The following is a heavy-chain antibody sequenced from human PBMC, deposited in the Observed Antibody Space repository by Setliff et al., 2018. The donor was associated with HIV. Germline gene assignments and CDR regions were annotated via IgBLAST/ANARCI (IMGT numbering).Heavy chain of an antibody. Sequence: GASVKVSCKASGYSFTSYGIGWVRQAPGQGLEWIGWISPYSRITNYAPKFRDRVTMTTETSTNTAYLEVRSLSSDDMAVYYCARGRNYNSGMDVWGQGTTVTVSS. CDR2: ISPYSRIT. CDR1: GYSFTSYG. V-gene: IGHV1-18*03. CDR3: ARGRNYNSGMDV. D-gene: IGHD3-10*01. J-gene: IGHJ6*02.